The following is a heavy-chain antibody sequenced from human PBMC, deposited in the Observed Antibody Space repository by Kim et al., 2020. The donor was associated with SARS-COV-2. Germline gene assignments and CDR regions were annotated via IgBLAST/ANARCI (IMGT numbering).Heavy chain of an antibody. CDR1: GYTFTSYG. J-gene: IGHJ4*02. V-gene: IGHV1-18*01. Sequence: ASVKVSCKASGYTFTSYGISWVRQAPGQGLEWMGWISAYNGNTNYAQKLQGRVTMTTDTSTSTAYMELRSLRSDDTAVYYCARDEGIAAAGTIFDYWGQGTLVTVSS. CDR3: ARDEGIAAAGTIFDY. D-gene: IGHD6-13*01. CDR2: ISAYNGNT.